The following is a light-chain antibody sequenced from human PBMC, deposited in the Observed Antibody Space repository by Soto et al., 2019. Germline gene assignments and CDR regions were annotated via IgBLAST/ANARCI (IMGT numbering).Light chain of an antibody. CDR2: AAS. J-gene: IGKJ1*01. CDR3: QQSYSTPQT. CDR1: QSISSW. Sequence: DIQMTQSPSTLSASVGDRVTITCRASQSISSWLAWYQQKPGKAPKLLIYAASNLQSGVPSRFSGSESGTDFTLTISSLQPEDFATYYCQQSYSTPQTFGQGTKVDIK. V-gene: IGKV1-39*01.